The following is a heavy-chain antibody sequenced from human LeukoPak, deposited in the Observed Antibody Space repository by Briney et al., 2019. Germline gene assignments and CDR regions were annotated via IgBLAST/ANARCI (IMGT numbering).Heavy chain of an antibody. J-gene: IGHJ6*03. CDR2: ISGVGDII. D-gene: IGHD2-8*01. CDR3: AKNGAISSYHYMDV. V-gene: IGHV3-23*01. Sequence: GGSLILSCEGSGFSFRNYALRWVRQAPGKGLEWVSTISGVGDIIHYADSVKGRFTVSRDNSKNTLYVQMNSLRAEDTAVYYCAKNGAISSYHYMDVWGKGTTVTVSS. CDR1: GFSFRNYA.